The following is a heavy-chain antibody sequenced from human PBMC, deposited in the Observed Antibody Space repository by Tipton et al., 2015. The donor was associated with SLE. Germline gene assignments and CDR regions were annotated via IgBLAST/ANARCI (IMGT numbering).Heavy chain of an antibody. D-gene: IGHD1-1*01. CDR3: AIYKPRNDVFDI. CDR2: ISHSGNT. CDR1: GGSISSTNHY. Sequence: LRLSCTVSGGSISSTNHYWGWIRQPPGKGLEWIGTISHSGNTYSHTSLESRVTISVDTSQNQFSMSLSSVSAADTAVYYCAIYKPRNDVFDIWGQGTWVTVSS. V-gene: IGHV4-39*07. J-gene: IGHJ3*02.